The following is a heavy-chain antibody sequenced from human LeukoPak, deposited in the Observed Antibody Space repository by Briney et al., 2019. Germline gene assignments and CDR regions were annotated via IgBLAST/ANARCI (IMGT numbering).Heavy chain of an antibody. CDR1: GGSFSAYF. Sequence: SETLSLTCAVYGGSFSAYFWSWFRQPPGKGLEWIGDINHSGRTNYNPSLKSRVTISVDTSKNQFSLKLSSVTAADTAVYYCARKVYVWGDDAFDIWGQGTMVTVSS. D-gene: IGHD3-16*01. V-gene: IGHV4-34*01. J-gene: IGHJ3*02. CDR3: ARKVYVWGDDAFDI. CDR2: INHSGRT.